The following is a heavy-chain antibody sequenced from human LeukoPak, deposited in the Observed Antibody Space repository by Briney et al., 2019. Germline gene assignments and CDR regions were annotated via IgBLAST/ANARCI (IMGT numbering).Heavy chain of an antibody. CDR2: INHSGST. CDR1: GGSFSGYY. Sequence: PSETLSLTCAVYGGSFSGYYWSWIRQPPGKGLEWIGEINHSGSTNYNPSLKSRVTISVDTSKNQFSLKLSSVTAADTAVYYCARSRLLDYDFWSGYYMGDYFDYWGQGTLVTVSS. V-gene: IGHV4-34*01. J-gene: IGHJ4*02. D-gene: IGHD3-3*01. CDR3: ARSRLLDYDFWSGYYMGDYFDY.